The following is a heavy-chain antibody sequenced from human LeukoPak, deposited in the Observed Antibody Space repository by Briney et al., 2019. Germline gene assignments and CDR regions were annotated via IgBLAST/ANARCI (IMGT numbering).Heavy chain of an antibody. D-gene: IGHD1-1*01. CDR3: AGYSQGGDCGTDYYFDY. CDR2: IYHSGST. CDR1: GGSISSGGYS. V-gene: IGHV4-30-2*01. J-gene: IGHJ4*02. Sequence: PSQTLSLTCAVSGGSISSGGYSWSWIRQPPGKGLEWIGYIYHSGSTYYNPSLKSRVTISVDRSKNQFSLKLSSVTAADTAVYYCAGYSQGGDCGTDYYFDYWGQGTLVTVSS.